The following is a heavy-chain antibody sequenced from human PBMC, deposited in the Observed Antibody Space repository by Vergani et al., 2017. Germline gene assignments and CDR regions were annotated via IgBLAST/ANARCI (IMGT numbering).Heavy chain of an antibody. D-gene: IGHD1-26*01. J-gene: IGHJ4*02. V-gene: IGHV4-31*03. CDR2: IYYSGRT. CDR1: GDSISRGGYY. Sequence: QVQLQESGPGLVKPSQTLSLTCTVSGDSISRGGYYWNWIRQNPGKGLEWIGYIYYSGRTNYNSSLKSRVSISVDTSKNQFSLRLSSVTAADTAVYYCAREVGTEGFDYWGQGTLVTVSS. CDR3: AREVGTEGFDY.